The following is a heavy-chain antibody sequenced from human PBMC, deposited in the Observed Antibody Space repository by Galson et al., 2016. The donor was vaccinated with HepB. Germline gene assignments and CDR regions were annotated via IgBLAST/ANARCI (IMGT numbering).Heavy chain of an antibody. CDR3: AREVHDPWAFE. V-gene: IGHV4-39*02. D-gene: IGHD1-1*01. CDR2: IYQNGTS. Sequence: SETLSLTCTVSGASMRSSEYWWGWIRQPPGKGLEWIANIYQNGTSNYNPSLKSRVTIFVDTSKNQLSLNLRYVTAADTAVYYCAREVHDPWAFEWGPGDLVAVSS. J-gene: IGHJ4*02. CDR1: GASMRSSEYW.